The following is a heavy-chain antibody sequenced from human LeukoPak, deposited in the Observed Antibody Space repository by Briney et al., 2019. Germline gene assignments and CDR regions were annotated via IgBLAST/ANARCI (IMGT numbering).Heavy chain of an antibody. V-gene: IGHV3-23*01. CDR3: AKQAGALRFLEWLGDWFDP. CDR2: ISGSGSSA. Sequence: GGSLRLSCAASGFTFSSYAMTWVRQAPGEGLQWVSDISGSGSSAYYADSVRGRFTISRDNSKNTLYLQMNSLRAEDTAVYYCAKQAGALRFLEWLGDWFDPWGQGTLVTVSS. J-gene: IGHJ5*02. CDR1: GFTFSSYA. D-gene: IGHD3-3*01.